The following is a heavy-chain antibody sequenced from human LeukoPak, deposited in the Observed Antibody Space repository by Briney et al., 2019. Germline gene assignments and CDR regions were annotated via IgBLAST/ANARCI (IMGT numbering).Heavy chain of an antibody. V-gene: IGHV3-11*01. CDR1: GFTFSDYY. D-gene: IGHD6-19*01. CDR3: ARVNSSGWYMAFDY. CDR2: ISSSGSTI. Sequence: GGALRLSFSASGFTFSDYYMSWVRPAPGKGLGWGSYISSSGSTIYYADSVKGRFTISRDNAKNSLYLQMNSLRAEDTAVYYCARVNSSGWYMAFDYWGQGTLVTVSS. J-gene: IGHJ4*02.